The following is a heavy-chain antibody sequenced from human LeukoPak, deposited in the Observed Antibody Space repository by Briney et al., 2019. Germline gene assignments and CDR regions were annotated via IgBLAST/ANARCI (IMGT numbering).Heavy chain of an antibody. CDR2: ISSSSSYI. V-gene: IGHV3-21*01. D-gene: IGHD6-6*01. Sequence: GGSLRLSCAASGFTFSSYSMNWVRQAPGKGLEWVSSISSSSSYIYYADSVKGRFTISRDNAKNSLYLQMNSLRAEDTAVYYCARVDESSSYWFDPWGQGTLVTVSS. J-gene: IGHJ5*02. CDR1: GFTFSSYS. CDR3: ARVDESSSYWFDP.